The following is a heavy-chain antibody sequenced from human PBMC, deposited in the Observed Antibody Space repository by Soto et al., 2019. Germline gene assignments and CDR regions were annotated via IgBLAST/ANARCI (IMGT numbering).Heavy chain of an antibody. CDR1: GFTFSSYG. J-gene: IGHJ6*03. V-gene: IGHV3-30*18. D-gene: IGHD3-10*01. CDR3: AKDQYYYVSGSYAPTDYYYYMDV. Sequence: QVQLVASGGGVVQPGRSLRLSCAASGFTFSSYGMHWVRQAPGKGLEWVAVISYDGSNKYYADSVKGRFTISRDNSKNTLYLQMNSLISDDTAVYYCAKDQYYYVSGSYAPTDYYYYMDVWGKGTTVTVSS. CDR2: ISYDGSNK.